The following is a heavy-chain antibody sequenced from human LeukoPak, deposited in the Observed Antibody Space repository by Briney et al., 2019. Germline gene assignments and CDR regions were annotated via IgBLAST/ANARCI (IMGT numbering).Heavy chain of an antibody. CDR2: ISGSGGST. J-gene: IGHJ4*02. D-gene: IGHD2-15*01. V-gene: IGHV3-23*01. Sequence: GGSLRLSCAASGFTFSSYAMSWVRQAPGKGLEWVSAISGSGGSTYYAGSVKGRFTISRDNSKNTLYLQMNSLRAEDTAVYYCAKQLGYCSDGSCYFPYWGQGTLVTVSS. CDR3: AKQLGYCSDGSCYFPY. CDR1: GFTFSSYA.